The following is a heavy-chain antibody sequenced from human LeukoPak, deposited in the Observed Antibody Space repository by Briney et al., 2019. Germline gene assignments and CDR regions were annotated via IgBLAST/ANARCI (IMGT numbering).Heavy chain of an antibody. CDR1: GGSISSSSYY. V-gene: IGHV4-39*07. CDR3: ARDQDGLLPEYFDY. D-gene: IGHD4-17*01. J-gene: IGHJ4*02. Sequence: SETLSLTCSVSGGSISSSSYYWGWIRQPPGKGLEWIGSIYYSGSTYYNPSLKSRVTISVDTSKNQFSLKLSSVTAADTAVYYCARDQDGLLPEYFDYWGQGTLVTVSS. CDR2: IYYSGST.